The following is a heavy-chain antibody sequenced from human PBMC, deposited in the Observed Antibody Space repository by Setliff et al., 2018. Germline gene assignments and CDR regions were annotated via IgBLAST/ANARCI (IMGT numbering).Heavy chain of an antibody. D-gene: IGHD3-10*01. J-gene: IGHJ5*02. Sequence: PGGSLRLSCAASGFTFSSYWMNWVRQAPGKGLEWAANIKQDGSVKNYVDSVKGRFSISRDNTKNSLYLQMNSLRAEDTAVYYCARDPFGNPVFDPWGQGTLVTVSS. V-gene: IGHV3-7*01. CDR1: GFTFSSYW. CDR2: IKQDGSVK. CDR3: ARDPFGNPVFDP.